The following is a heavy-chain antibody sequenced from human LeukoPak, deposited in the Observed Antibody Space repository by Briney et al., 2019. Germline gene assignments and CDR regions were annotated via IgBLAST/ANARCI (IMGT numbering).Heavy chain of an antibody. CDR1: GYTFTSYG. V-gene: IGHV1-18*01. J-gene: IGHJ4*02. CDR3: ARDQGEAGGDYYDSSGYYYSFDY. CDR2: ISAYNGNT. Sequence: ASVKVSCKASGYTFTSYGISWVRQAPGQGLEWMGWISAYNGNTNYAQKLQGRVTMTTDTSTSTAYMELRGLRSDDTAVYYCARDQGEAGGDYYDSSGYYYSFDYWGQGTLVTVSS. D-gene: IGHD3-22*01.